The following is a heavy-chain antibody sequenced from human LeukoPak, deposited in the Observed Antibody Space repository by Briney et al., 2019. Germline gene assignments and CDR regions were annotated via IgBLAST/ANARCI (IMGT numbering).Heavy chain of an antibody. V-gene: IGHV3-21*01. CDR3: ARSTYSGSSYDY. Sequence: GGSLRLSCAASGFTFSYYSMNWVRQAPGKGLEWVSSISSSSGYIYYADSVKGRFTISRDNAKNTLYLKMSSLRAEDTAVYYCARSTYSGSSYDYWGQGTLVTVSS. CDR1: GFTFSYYS. CDR2: ISSSSGYI. D-gene: IGHD1-26*01. J-gene: IGHJ4*02.